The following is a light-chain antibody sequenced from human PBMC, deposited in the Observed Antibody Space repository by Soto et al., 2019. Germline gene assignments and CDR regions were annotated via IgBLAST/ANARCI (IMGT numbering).Light chain of an antibody. CDR1: KSPLYTSDNKNY. CDR3: QQYYGTPPT. V-gene: IGKV4-1*01. CDR2: WAS. J-gene: IGKJ3*01. Sequence: DIVMTQSPDSMAVSLGERATINCKSRKSPLYTSDNKNYLAWYQQKPGQPPKLLISWASTRESGVPDRFSGSGSGTDFTLTISSLQAEDVAVYYCQQYYGTPPTFGPGTKVDIK.